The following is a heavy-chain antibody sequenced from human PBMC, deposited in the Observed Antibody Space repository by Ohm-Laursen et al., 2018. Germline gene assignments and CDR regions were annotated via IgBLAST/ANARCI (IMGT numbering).Heavy chain of an antibody. CDR3: AGADDTTMSVDF. V-gene: IGHV4-31*01. J-gene: IGHJ6*02. CDR1: GVSISSGGYF. D-gene: IGHD5-18*01. Sequence: TLSLTCSVSGVSISSGGYFWTWIRKHPGKGLEWIGYIYYSGSTSYNPSLKSLVTISFDTSKNQLSLNLSSVTAADTAVYYCAGADDTTMSVDFWGQGTTVTVSS. CDR2: IYYSGST.